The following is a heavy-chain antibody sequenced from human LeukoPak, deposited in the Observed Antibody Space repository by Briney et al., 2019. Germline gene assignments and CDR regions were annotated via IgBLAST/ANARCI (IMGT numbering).Heavy chain of an antibody. V-gene: IGHV3-66*01. Sequence: GGSLRLSCAASGFTVSSNYMTWVRQAPGKGLEWVSVIYSGGSTNYADSVKGRFTISRDNSKNTLYLLMNSLRVEDTAVYYCAREAAADPYYFDYWGQGTLVTVSS. J-gene: IGHJ4*02. CDR2: IYSGGST. CDR1: GFTVSSNY. D-gene: IGHD6-13*01. CDR3: AREAAADPYYFDY.